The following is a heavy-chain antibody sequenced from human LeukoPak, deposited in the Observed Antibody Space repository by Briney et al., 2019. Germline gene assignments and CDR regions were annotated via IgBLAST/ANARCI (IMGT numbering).Heavy chain of an antibody. CDR3: AAGARGYPFDI. J-gene: IGHJ3*02. V-gene: IGHV3-15*01. Sequence: GGPLRLSCAASGFTFSNAWMTWVRQAPGKGLEWVGHIRSKTDGGTTDYAPPVKGRFAFSRDDSRNTLSLQMNSLKSEDTAVYYCAAGARGYPFDIWGQGTMVTVFS. D-gene: IGHD2-2*01. CDR1: GFTFSNAW. CDR2: IRSKTDGGTT.